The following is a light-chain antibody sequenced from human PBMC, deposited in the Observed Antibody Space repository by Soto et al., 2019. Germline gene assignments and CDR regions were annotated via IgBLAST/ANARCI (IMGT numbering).Light chain of an antibody. J-gene: IGKJ4*01. V-gene: IGKV1-39*01. CDR2: AAS. CDR3: QQRSSTPLT. Sequence: DIQMTQSPSSLSASVGDRVTITCRASQSISTYLSWYQHTLGKAPKLLLYAASSLQSGVPSRFSGSGSGTEFTLAINSLHPEDFATYYCQQRSSTPLTVGGGTKVELK. CDR1: QSISTY.